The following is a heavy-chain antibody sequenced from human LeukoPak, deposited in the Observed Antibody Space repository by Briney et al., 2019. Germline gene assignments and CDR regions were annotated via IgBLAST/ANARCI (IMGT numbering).Heavy chain of an antibody. V-gene: IGHV4-39*07. CDR2: IYYSGST. CDR1: GGSISSSSYY. CDR3: ARDAPGMSYNTPFDY. J-gene: IGHJ4*02. Sequence: SETLSLTCTVSGGSISSSSYYWGWIRQPPGKGLEWIGSIYYSGSTYYNPSLKSRVTISVDTSKNQFSLKLSSVTAADTAVYYCARDAPGMSYNTPFDYWGQGTLVTVSS. D-gene: IGHD1-1*01.